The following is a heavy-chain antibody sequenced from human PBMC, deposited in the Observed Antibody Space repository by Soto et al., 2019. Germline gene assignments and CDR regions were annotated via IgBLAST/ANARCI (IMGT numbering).Heavy chain of an antibody. Sequence: GSSVKVSCKASGGAFSNYAINWVRQVPGQGLEWMGGIIPIFGTANYAQKFQGRVTITADESTSTAYLDLRRLRSKVTAVYYCARPLEIGTIFMSYLFYWGQGTLVTVSS. CDR1: GGAFSNYA. V-gene: IGHV1-69*13. D-gene: IGHD3-3*01. CDR2: IIPIFGTA. J-gene: IGHJ4*02. CDR3: ARPLEIGTIFMSYLFY.